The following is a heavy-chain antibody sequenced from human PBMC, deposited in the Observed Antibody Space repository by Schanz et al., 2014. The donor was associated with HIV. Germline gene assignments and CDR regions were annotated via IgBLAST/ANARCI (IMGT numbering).Heavy chain of an antibody. CDR3: AKDRNGYNQPIES. D-gene: IGHD5-18*01. J-gene: IGHJ5*01. CDR2: ISGGGRDK. Sequence: EVQLVETGGRLIQPGGSLRLSCAVSGFTFYNYAMNWVRQAPGKGLEYVATISGGGRDKYYADSVRGRVTISRDNPKNTLYLQIDSLRVEDTAMYYCAKDRNGYNQPIESWGHGTLVSVSS. CDR1: GFTFYNYA. V-gene: IGHV3-23*04.